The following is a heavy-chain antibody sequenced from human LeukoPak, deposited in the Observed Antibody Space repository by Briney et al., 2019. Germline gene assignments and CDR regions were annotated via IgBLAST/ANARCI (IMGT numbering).Heavy chain of an antibody. CDR3: AEFLSARWKSVGYFDY. Sequence: GESLKISCKGSGDRFTTFWISWVRQMPGKGLEWMGIIYLTDSDTRYSPSFQGQVTISADKSVRTTSLQWNNLILSSVAVAYWAEFLSARWKSVGYFDYWGQGTLVTVSS. V-gene: IGHV5-51*01. D-gene: IGHD2-8*02. CDR1: GDRFTTFW. CDR2: IYLTDSDT. J-gene: IGHJ4*02.